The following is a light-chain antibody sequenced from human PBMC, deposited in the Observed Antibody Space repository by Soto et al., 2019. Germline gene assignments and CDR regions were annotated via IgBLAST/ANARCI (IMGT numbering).Light chain of an antibody. CDR3: QSYDNSLSVYV. V-gene: IGLV2-14*01. Sequence: QSALTQPASVTGSPGQSITISCTGFSSDIDYNRVSWYQQYSGTAPKLIISEVTNRPSGVSGRFSGSKSGTSASLAITGLQAEDEADYYCQSYDNSLSVYVLGTGTKLTVL. J-gene: IGLJ1*01. CDR2: EVT. CDR1: SSDIDYNR.